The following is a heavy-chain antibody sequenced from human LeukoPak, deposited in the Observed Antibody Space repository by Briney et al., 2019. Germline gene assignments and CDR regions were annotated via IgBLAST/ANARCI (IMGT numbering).Heavy chain of an antibody. V-gene: IGHV4-39*07. CDR3: ATADTAMAKAFDY. CDR2: INHSGST. Sequence: PSETLSLTCTVSGGSISSSSYYWGWIRQPPGKGLEWIGEINHSGSTNYNPSLKSRVTISVDTSKNQFSLKLSSVTAADTAVYYCATADTAMAKAFDYWGQGTLVTVSS. D-gene: IGHD5-18*01. J-gene: IGHJ4*02. CDR1: GGSISSSSYY.